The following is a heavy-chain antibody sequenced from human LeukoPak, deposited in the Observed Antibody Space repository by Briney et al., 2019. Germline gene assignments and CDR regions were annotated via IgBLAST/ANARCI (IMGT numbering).Heavy chain of an antibody. J-gene: IGHJ3*02. V-gene: IGHV4-31*03. CDR2: IYYTGAT. CDR3: SRDATYFYDRSGYYYPYDAFDI. CDR1: GGSITSDSYY. Sequence: PSETLSHTCTVSGGSITSDSYYWSWIRQHPGKGLEWIGYIYYTGATDYSPALKSRVIISLDTSKNQFSLNLSSVTAADTAVYYCSRDATYFYDRSGYYYPYDAFDIWGQGTMVTVSS. D-gene: IGHD3-22*01.